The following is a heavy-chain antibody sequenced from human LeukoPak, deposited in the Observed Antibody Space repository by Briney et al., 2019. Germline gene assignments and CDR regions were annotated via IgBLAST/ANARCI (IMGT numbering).Heavy chain of an antibody. D-gene: IGHD6-13*01. Sequence: ASVKVSCKASGYTFSSYGISWVRQAPGQGLEWMGGIIPIFGTANYAQKFQGRVTITADESTSTAYMELSSLRSEDTAVYYCARVLARAYIIAAENNWFDPWGQGTLVTVSS. CDR1: GYTFSSYG. J-gene: IGHJ5*02. CDR2: IIPIFGTA. V-gene: IGHV1-69*13. CDR3: ARVLARAYIIAAENNWFDP.